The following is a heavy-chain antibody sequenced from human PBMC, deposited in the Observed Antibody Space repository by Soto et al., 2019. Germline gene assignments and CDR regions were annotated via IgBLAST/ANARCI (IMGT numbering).Heavy chain of an antibody. CDR2: TRNKDNSYYT. J-gene: IGHJ4*02. V-gene: IGHV3-72*01. D-gene: IGHD1-26*01. CDR3: AWFRGSSSRGFDY. Sequence: EVQLVESGGGLVQPGGSLRLSCGVSGFSFSNYYMDWVRQAPGKGLEWVGRTRNKDNSYYTEYAASVKGRVTISRDESKNTLYLQMNSLKTEDTAVYYCAWFRGSSSRGFDYWCRGTLVTDCS. CDR1: GFSFSNYY.